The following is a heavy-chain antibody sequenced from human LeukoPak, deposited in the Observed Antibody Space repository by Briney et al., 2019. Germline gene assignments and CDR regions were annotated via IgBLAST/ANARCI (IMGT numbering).Heavy chain of an antibody. D-gene: IGHD3-10*01. Sequence: GGSLRLSCAGSGFTVSSNYMSWVRQAPGKGLEWVPIIYTSGGTYYADSVKGRFTISRDNSKNTLYLQMNSLRAEDTAVYYCARGGGNTRFDYWGQGTLVTVSS. CDR3: ARGGGNTRFDY. J-gene: IGHJ4*02. CDR2: IYTSGGT. V-gene: IGHV3-53*01. CDR1: GFTVSSNY.